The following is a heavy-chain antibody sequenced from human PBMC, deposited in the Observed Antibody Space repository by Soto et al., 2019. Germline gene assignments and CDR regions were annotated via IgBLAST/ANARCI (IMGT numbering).Heavy chain of an antibody. Sequence: GGSMRLSCAASGFTLDDYAMPWVRQVPGKGLAWVSGISWNSGSIGYADSVKGRFTISRDNAKNSLYLQMNSLRAEDTALYYCAKGLYCSSTSCYAMDYYYYMDVWGKGTTVTVSS. CDR1: GFTLDDYA. J-gene: IGHJ6*03. V-gene: IGHV3-9*01. D-gene: IGHD2-2*01. CDR3: AKGLYCSSTSCYAMDYYYYMDV. CDR2: ISWNSGSI.